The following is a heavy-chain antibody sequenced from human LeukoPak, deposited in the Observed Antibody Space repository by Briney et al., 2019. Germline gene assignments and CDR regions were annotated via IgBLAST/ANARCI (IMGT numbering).Heavy chain of an antibody. V-gene: IGHV5-51*01. CDR2: IYPGDSDT. D-gene: IGHD3-10*01. J-gene: IGHJ4*02. Sequence: GESLKISCSGSGYTFSRHWILWVRQMPGKGLEWMGIIYPGDSDTRYSPSFQGQVTISADKSISTAYLQWSSLKASDTAMYYCARPANGGIDYWGQGTLVTVSS. CDR1: GYTFSRHW. CDR3: ARPANGGIDY.